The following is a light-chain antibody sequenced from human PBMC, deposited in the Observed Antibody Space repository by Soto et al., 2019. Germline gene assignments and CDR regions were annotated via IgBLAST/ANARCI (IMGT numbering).Light chain of an antibody. J-gene: IGLJ2*01. CDR3: SSYAGSNNVV. CDR2: EVS. Sequence: QSALTQPPSASGSPGQSVTISCTGTSSDVGGYNYVSWYQQHPGKAPKLMIYEVSKRPSGVPDRFSGSKSGNTAYLTVSGLEAEDEDDYYCSSYAGSNNVVLGGGTTLTVL. CDR1: SSDVGGYNY. V-gene: IGLV2-8*01.